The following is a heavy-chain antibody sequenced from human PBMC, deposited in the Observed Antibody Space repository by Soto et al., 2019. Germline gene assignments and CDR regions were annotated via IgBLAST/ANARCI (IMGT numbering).Heavy chain of an antibody. V-gene: IGHV1-46*01. CDR1: GYMFTYYH. CDR2: INPNGGDT. J-gene: IGHJ4*02. CDR3: ARVPDSSGLWFYLDY. D-gene: IGHD5-18*01. Sequence: ASVKVSCKASGYMFTYYHVHWVRQAPGQGLEWMGIINPNGGDTRYAQKFQGRVTMIRDTSTSTVYMEVSSLRSEDTALYYCARVPDSSGLWFYLDYWGRGTLVTVSS.